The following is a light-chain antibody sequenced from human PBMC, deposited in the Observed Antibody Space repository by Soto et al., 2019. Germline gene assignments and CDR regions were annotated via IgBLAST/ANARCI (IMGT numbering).Light chain of an antibody. Sequence: QSVLTQPPSVSGAPGQRVTISCTGSSSNIGAGYDVHWYQQLPGTARKLLIHANSNRPSGVPDRFSGSKSGTSASLAITGLQAEDEADDYCQSYDSSLSGVFGGGTKLTVL. CDR3: QSYDSSLSGV. CDR1: SSNIGAGYD. CDR2: ANS. V-gene: IGLV1-40*01. J-gene: IGLJ3*02.